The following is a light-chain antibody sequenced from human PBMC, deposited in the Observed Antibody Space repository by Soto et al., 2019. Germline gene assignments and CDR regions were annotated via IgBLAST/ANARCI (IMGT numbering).Light chain of an antibody. CDR3: QQYGNSPYT. V-gene: IGKV3-20*01. J-gene: IGKJ2*01. CDR1: QSVRSSY. Sequence: IVLTQSPGTLSLSPGERATLSCRASQSVRSSYLAWYQQKPGQAPRLLIYGASSRATGIPDRFSGSGSGTDFTLTISRLEPEDFALYYCQQYGNSPYTFGQGTKLEIK. CDR2: GAS.